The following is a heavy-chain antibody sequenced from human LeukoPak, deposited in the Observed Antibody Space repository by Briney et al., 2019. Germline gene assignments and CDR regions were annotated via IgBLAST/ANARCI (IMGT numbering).Heavy chain of an antibody. Sequence: SETLSLTCTVSGGSISSGGYYWSWIRQPPGKGLEWIGRIYTSGSTNYNPSLKSRVTISVDTSKNQFSLKLSSVTAADTAVYYCARAIQSALSVRYTYYMDVWGKGTTVTVSS. V-gene: IGHV4-61*02. CDR3: ARAIQSALSVRYTYYMDV. CDR1: GGSISSGGYY. D-gene: IGHD2-2*02. CDR2: IYTSGST. J-gene: IGHJ6*03.